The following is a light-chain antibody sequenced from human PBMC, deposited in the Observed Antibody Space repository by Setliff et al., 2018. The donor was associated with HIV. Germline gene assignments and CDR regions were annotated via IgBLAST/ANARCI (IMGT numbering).Light chain of an antibody. CDR2: HNS. Sequence: SCSGSRSNVGAHYDVHWYQQLPGTAPKLLIYHNSNRPSGVPDRFSGSKSGSSASLAIAGLQPEDEADYYCQSYDSSLNGYVFGTGTKVTVL. CDR1: RSNVGAHYD. V-gene: IGLV1-40*01. J-gene: IGLJ1*01. CDR3: QSYDSSLNGYV.